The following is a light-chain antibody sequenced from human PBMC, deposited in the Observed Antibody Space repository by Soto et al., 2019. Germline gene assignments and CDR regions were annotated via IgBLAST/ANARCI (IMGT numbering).Light chain of an antibody. CDR2: AAS. Sequence: DIQLTQSPSFLSASVGDRVTITCRASQGISSYLAWYQQKPGKAPKLLIYAASTLQSGVPSRFSGSGSGTEFTLTISSLQHEDFETYYCQQLNSYRFTLRPGTKAD. CDR3: QQLNSYRFT. CDR1: QGISSY. V-gene: IGKV1-9*01. J-gene: IGKJ3*01.